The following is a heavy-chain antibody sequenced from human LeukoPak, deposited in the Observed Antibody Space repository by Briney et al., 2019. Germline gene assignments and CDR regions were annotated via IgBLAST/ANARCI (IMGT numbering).Heavy chain of an antibody. V-gene: IGHV3-7*01. CDR2: INQDGSEK. D-gene: IGHD1-26*01. J-gene: IGHJ4*02. CDR1: GFTFSSYA. Sequence: GRSLRLSCAASGFTFSSYAMHWVRQAPGKGLEWVANINQDGSEKYYVDSVKGRFTISRDNAKNSLYLQMNSLRAEDTAVYYCVRDWEDWGQGALVTVSS. CDR3: VRDWED.